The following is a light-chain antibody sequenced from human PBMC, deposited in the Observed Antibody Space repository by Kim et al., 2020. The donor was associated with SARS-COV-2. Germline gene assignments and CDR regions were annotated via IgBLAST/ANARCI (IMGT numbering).Light chain of an antibody. CDR1: QSVGNN. CDR2: GAS. V-gene: IGKV3-15*01. J-gene: IGKJ2*01. Sequence: SPGGRATLFCRASQSVGNNVAWYQHKPGQAPRVLIYGASTRATGIPARFSGSGSGTEFTLSISSLQSEDFAIYFCHQYNDWPPGDTFGQGTKLEI. CDR3: HQYNDWPPGDT.